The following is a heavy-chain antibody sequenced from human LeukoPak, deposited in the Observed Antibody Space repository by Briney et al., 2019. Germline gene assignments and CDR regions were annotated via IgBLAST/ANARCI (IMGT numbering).Heavy chain of an antibody. D-gene: IGHD3-22*01. CDR2: ISGSGHDI. CDR1: GFTFSDSY. CDR3: AKDRAYYSDSSGYYLVRAYDY. J-gene: IGHJ4*02. Sequence: GGSLRLSCAASGFTFSDSYMTWVRQAPGKGVEWVAYISGSGHDINYSESAKGRFTISRDNSKNTLYLQMNSLRAEDTAVYYCAKDRAYYSDSSGYYLVRAYDYWGQGTLVTVSS. V-gene: IGHV3-11*05.